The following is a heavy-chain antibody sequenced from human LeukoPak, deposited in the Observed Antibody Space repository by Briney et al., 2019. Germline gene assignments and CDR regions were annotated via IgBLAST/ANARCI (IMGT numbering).Heavy chain of an antibody. CDR3: AKSADYGSDSSYMSFDC. V-gene: IGHV3-53*01. CDR2: ITSGYTT. CDR1: GFTVSSNF. D-gene: IGHD3-10*01. Sequence: QPGGSLRLSCAASGFTVSSNFMTWVRQAPGKGLEWVSAITSGYTTHYADSVKGRFTITRDNSKNTLYLQMNSLRAEDTARYYCAKSADYGSDSSYMSFDCWGQGALATVSS. J-gene: IGHJ4*02.